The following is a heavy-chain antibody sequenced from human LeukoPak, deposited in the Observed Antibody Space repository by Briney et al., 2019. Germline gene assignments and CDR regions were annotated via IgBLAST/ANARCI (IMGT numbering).Heavy chain of an antibody. J-gene: IGHJ4*02. D-gene: IGHD4-23*01. Sequence: PGGSLRLSCAASGFTSSSYAMSWVRQAPGKGLEWVSAISGSGGSTYYADSMKGRFTISRDNSKNTLYLQMNSLRAEDTAVYYCARYSTVVTRGFDYWGQGTLVTVSS. CDR3: ARYSTVVTRGFDY. V-gene: IGHV3-23*01. CDR1: GFTSSSYA. CDR2: ISGSGGST.